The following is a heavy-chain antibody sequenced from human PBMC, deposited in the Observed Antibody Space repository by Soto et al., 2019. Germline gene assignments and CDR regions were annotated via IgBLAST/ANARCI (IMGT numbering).Heavy chain of an antibody. D-gene: IGHD3-16*01. V-gene: IGHV4-39*07. J-gene: IGHJ4*02. CDR1: GDSIRSSGRY. CDR3: VRDHPYGDIWAFDF. Sequence: PSETLSLTCPVSGDSIRSSGRYWAWNHQPPGKGLEWIGDFYHSGSIYYNPSLRSRVTISMDTSKNQLSLNLFSVTAADTAIYYCVRDHPYGDIWAFDFWGLGALVTVTS. CDR2: FYHSGSI.